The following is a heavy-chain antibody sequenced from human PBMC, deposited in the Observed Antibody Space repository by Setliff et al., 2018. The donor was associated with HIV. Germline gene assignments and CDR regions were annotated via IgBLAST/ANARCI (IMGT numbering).Heavy chain of an antibody. CDR2: LIPILGIA. J-gene: IGHJ3*02. V-gene: IGHV1-69*10. CDR1: GGAFSGYA. Sequence: SVKVSCKASGGAFSGYALSWVRQAPGQGLEWMGGLIPILGIAQYAQKFHGRVTISADTSTTTACLEVSSLRSEDTAVYYCAKGYYHDSRGYPTGPAFDIWGQGTMVTV. CDR3: AKGYYHDSRGYPTGPAFDI. D-gene: IGHD3-22*01.